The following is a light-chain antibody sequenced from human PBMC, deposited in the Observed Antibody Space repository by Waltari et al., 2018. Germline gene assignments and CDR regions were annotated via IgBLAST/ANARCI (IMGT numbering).Light chain of an antibody. CDR2: GAS. CDR1: RSVSSNY. Sequence: EIVLTQSPGTLSLSPGERATLSCRATRSVSSNYLAWYQQKPGQAPRLLIYGASSRATGIPGRFSGSGSGKDFTLTISRLEPEDSAVYYCQQYGSSPRTFGQGTKVEIK. CDR3: QQYGSSPRT. V-gene: IGKV3-20*01. J-gene: IGKJ1*01.